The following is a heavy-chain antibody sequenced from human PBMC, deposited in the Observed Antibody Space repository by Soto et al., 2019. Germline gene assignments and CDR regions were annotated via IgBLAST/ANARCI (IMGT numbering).Heavy chain of an antibody. V-gene: IGHV1-3*01. CDR2: INAGNGNT. Sequence: QVQLVQSGAEVKKPGASVKVSCKASGYTFTSYAMHWVRQAPGQRLEWMGWINAGNGNTKYSQKFQGRVTITRDTSASTAYMELSSLRSEDTAVYYCARDPDYGDYVGYFDYWGQGTLVTVSS. J-gene: IGHJ4*02. CDR1: GYTFTSYA. CDR3: ARDPDYGDYVGYFDY. D-gene: IGHD4-17*01.